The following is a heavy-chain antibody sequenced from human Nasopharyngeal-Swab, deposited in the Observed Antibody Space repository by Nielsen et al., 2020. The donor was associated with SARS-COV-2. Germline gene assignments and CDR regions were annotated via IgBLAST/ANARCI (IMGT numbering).Heavy chain of an antibody. CDR1: GYTFTSYG. Sequence: ASVKVSCKASGYTFTSYGINWVRQAPGQGLEWMGWISAYNGNTNYAQKLQGRVTMTTDTSTSTAYMELSSLRSEDTAVYYCARGGYRYGYFHYYYYMDVWGKGTTVTVSS. CDR2: ISAYNGNT. J-gene: IGHJ6*03. V-gene: IGHV1-18*04. CDR3: ARGGYRYGYFHYYYYMDV. D-gene: IGHD5-18*01.